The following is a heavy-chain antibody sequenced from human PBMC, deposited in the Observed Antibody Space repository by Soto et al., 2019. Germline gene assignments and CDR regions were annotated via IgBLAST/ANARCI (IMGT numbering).Heavy chain of an antibody. D-gene: IGHD3-9*01. J-gene: IGHJ6*02. Sequence: GSSVKVSCKASGGTFSSYAISWVRQAPGQGLEWMGGIIPIFGTANYAQKFQGRVTITADESTSTAYMELSSLRSEDTAVYYCARDRFSYDNLTGGMDVWGQGTTVTVSS. CDR2: IIPIFGTA. CDR3: ARDRFSYDNLTGGMDV. CDR1: GGTFSSYA. V-gene: IGHV1-69*13.